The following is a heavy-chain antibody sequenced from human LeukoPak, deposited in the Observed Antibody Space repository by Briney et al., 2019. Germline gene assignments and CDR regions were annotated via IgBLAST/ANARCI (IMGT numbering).Heavy chain of an antibody. CDR1: GFTFSDYY. D-gene: IGHD6-13*01. CDR3: ARGIGSSWYFYFDY. J-gene: IGHJ4*02. V-gene: IGHV3-20*04. Sequence: WGSLRLSGAASGFTFSDYYMSWIRQAPGKGLEWVSGIKWDGGRTGYADSVKGRFTISRDNAKNSVYLQMNSLRAEDTALYYCARGIGSSWYFYFDYWGQGALVTVSS. CDR2: IKWDGGRT.